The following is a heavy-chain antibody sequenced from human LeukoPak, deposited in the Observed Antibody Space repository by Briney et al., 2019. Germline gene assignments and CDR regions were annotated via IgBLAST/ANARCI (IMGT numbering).Heavy chain of an antibody. CDR2: ISYDGSNK. CDR3: ARGPPPCSSTSCWPRYYYYMDV. V-gene: IGHV3-30*03. Sequence: SGGSLRLSCAASGFTFSSYGMHWVRQAPGKGLEWVAVISYDGSNKYYADSVKGRFTISRDNSKNTLYLQMNSLRAEDTAVYYWARGPPPCSSTSCWPRYYYYMDVWGKGTTVTVSS. D-gene: IGHD2-2*01. CDR1: GFTFSSYG. J-gene: IGHJ6*03.